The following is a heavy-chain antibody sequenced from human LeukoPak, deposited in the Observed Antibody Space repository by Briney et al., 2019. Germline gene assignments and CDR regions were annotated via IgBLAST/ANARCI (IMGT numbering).Heavy chain of an antibody. Sequence: GESLRLSCAASGFTFSSYMMTWVRQAPGKGLEWVANIKPDGGEKFYVDSVRGRFTISRDNAKNSLYLQMNSLRAEDTAVYYCAKDGSIFGVVRAEFDYWGQGTLVTVSS. CDR2: IKPDGGEK. CDR3: AKDGSIFGVVRAEFDY. V-gene: IGHV3-7*01. D-gene: IGHD3-3*01. CDR1: GFTFSSYM. J-gene: IGHJ4*02.